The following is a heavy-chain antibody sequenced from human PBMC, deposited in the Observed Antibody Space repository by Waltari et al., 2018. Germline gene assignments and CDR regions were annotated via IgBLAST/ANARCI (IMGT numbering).Heavy chain of an antibody. D-gene: IGHD1-20*01. CDR3: IRDSPYNWNDVGSLDV. CDR2: IGNSSKTK. J-gene: IGHJ4*02. CDR1: GFTLSHYD. Sequence: VHLVESGGGLVQLGGSLRLSCAVSGFTLSHYDLTWVRQAPGKGLEWVSYIGNSSKTKYNADSVKGRFTISRDNAQNSLSLQMSSLRAEDTAVYYCIRDSPYNWNDVGSLDVWGRGVLVTVSS. V-gene: IGHV3-11*01.